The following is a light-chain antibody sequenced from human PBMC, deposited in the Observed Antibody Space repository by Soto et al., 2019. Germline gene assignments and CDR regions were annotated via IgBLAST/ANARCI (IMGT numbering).Light chain of an antibody. CDR3: SSYTSSSNYV. J-gene: IGLJ1*01. V-gene: IGLV2-14*01. Sequence: QSVLTQPASVSGSPGQSITISCTGTNSDVGSYNFVSWYQQDPGKAPKLMIYEVSNRPSGVSNRFSGSKSGNTASLTISGLQAEDEADYYCSSYTSSSNYVFGTGTKVTVL. CDR1: NSDVGSYNF. CDR2: EVS.